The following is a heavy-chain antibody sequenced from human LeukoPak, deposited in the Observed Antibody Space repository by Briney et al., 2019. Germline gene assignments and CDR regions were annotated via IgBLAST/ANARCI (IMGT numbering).Heavy chain of an antibody. V-gene: IGHV6-1*01. Sequence: SQTLSLTCAISGDSVSSNSAAWNWIRQSPSRGLEWLGRTYYRSKWYNDYAVSVKSRITINPDTSKNQFSLQLNSVTPEDTAVYYRARDRGYSGYGWSNFDYWGQGTLVTVSS. CDR1: GDSVSSNSAA. J-gene: IGHJ4*02. D-gene: IGHD5-12*01. CDR2: TYYRSKWYN. CDR3: ARDRGYSGYGWSNFDY.